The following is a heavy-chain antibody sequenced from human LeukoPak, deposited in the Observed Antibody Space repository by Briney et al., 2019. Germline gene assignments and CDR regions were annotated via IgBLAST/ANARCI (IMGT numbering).Heavy chain of an antibody. V-gene: IGHV3-21*01. Sequence: GESLRLSCAASGFTFSSYSMNWVRQAPGKGLEWVSSISSSSSYIYYADSVKGRFTISRDNAKNTVHLQMNSLRVEDTAVYYCARVSRGKWELLGAHDYWGQGTVVTVSS. CDR1: GFTFSSYS. J-gene: IGHJ4*02. CDR2: ISSSSSYI. CDR3: ARVSRGKWELLGAHDY. D-gene: IGHD1-26*01.